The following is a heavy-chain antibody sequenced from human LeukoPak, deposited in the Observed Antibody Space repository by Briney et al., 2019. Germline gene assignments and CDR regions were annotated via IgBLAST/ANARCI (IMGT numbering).Heavy chain of an antibody. Sequence: ASVKVSCKAPGYTFTSYYMHWVRQAPGQGLEWMGIINPSGGSTSYAQKFQGRVTMTRDTSTSTVYMELSSLRSEDTAVYYCARVLRSRLTMVRGEFDYWGQGTLVTVSS. D-gene: IGHD3-10*01. CDR1: GYTFTSYY. CDR2: INPSGGST. CDR3: ARVLRSRLTMVRGEFDY. V-gene: IGHV1-46*01. J-gene: IGHJ4*02.